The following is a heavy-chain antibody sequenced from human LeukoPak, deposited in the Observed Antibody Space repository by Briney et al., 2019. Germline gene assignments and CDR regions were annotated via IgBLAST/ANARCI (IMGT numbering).Heavy chain of an antibody. J-gene: IGHJ5*02. CDR2: IYPGDSDT. D-gene: IGHD1-26*01. CDR3: ARYARVGATQSWSDP. Sequence: GESLKISCQGSGYSFPTYWLTWVRQMPGKGLELLGIIYPGDSDTRYSPSFQGQVTISADKSSSTAYLQWSSLKASDTAMYYCARYARVGATQSWSDPWGQGTLVTVSS. V-gene: IGHV5-51*01. CDR1: GYSFPTYW.